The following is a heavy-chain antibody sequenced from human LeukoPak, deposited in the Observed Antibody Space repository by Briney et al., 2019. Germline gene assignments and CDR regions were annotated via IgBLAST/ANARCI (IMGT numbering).Heavy chain of an antibody. CDR2: IWYDGSNE. J-gene: IGHJ6*04. Sequence: GGSLRLSCAASGFTFSSYGMHWVRQAPGKGLEWVAVIWYDGSNEYYADSVKGRFTISRDNSKNTLYLQMNSLRAEDTAVYYCARSEGYYDILTGYYYYYGMDVWGKGTTVTVSS. D-gene: IGHD3-9*01. V-gene: IGHV3-33*01. CDR3: ARSEGYYDILTGYYYYYGMDV. CDR1: GFTFSSYG.